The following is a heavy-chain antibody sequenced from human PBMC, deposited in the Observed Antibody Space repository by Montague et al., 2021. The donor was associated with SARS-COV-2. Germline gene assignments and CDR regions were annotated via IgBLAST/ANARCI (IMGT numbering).Heavy chain of an antibody. J-gene: IGHJ3*02. CDR3: AKFPQRNYDILIDDAFDI. CDR2: ISWNSGSI. V-gene: IGHV3-9*01. Sequence: SRSLSWAASGFTFDDYAMHWVRQAPGKGLEWVSGISWNSGSIGYADSVEGRFTISRDNAKNSLYLQMNSLRAEDTALYYCAKFPQRNYDILIDDAFDIWGQGTMVTVSS. CDR1: GFTFDDYA. D-gene: IGHD3-9*01.